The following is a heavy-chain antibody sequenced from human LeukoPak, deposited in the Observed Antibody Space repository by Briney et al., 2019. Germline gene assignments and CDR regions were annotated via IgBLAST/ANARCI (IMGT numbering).Heavy chain of an antibody. CDR3: ASVVGAYGAFDI. Sequence: ASVKVSCKASGYTFTSYDINWVRQATGQGLEWMGWMNPNSGNTGYAQKFQGRVTMTRNTSISTAYKELSSLRSEDTAVYYCASVVGAYGAFDIWGQGTMVTVSS. CDR1: GYTFTSYD. J-gene: IGHJ3*02. CDR2: MNPNSGNT. V-gene: IGHV1-8*01. D-gene: IGHD1-26*01.